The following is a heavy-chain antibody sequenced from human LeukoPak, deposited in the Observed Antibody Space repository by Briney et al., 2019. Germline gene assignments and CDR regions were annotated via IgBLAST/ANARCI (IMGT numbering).Heavy chain of an antibody. CDR1: GFTFSNYA. J-gene: IGHJ5*01. CDR2: LTASGGST. V-gene: IGHV3-23*01. D-gene: IGHD2-2*01. CDR3: AKRPNYCSSSSCLDS. Sequence: GGPLRLSFAASGFTFSNYAMAWVRQAPGKGLEWLSSLTASGGSTYYADSVKGRFTISRDNSKNTLYLQMNSLRAEDTAVYSCAKRPNYCSSSSCLDSWGQGTLVTVSS.